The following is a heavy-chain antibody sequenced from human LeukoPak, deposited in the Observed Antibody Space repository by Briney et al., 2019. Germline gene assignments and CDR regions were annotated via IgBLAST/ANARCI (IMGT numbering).Heavy chain of an antibody. CDR3: ARHVRGHDYVWGSYPSPFAY. Sequence: PSETLSLTCAVSGDSISSSNWWSWVRQPPGKGLEWIGSMYYSGSTYYNPSLKSRVTMSVDTSKNQFSLRLSSVTAADTAVYYCARHVRGHDYVWGSYPSPFAYWGQGTLVTVSS. CDR1: GDSISSSNW. J-gene: IGHJ4*02. D-gene: IGHD3-16*02. V-gene: IGHV4-39*01. CDR2: MYYSGST.